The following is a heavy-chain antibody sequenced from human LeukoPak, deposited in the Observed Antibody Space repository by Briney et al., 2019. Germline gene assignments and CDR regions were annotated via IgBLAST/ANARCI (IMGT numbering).Heavy chain of an antibody. V-gene: IGHV4-59*01. J-gene: IGHJ4*02. CDR1: GGSISSYY. D-gene: IGHD1-1*01. Sequence: SETLSLTYTVSGGSISSYYWSWIRQPPGKGLEWIGYIYYSGSTNYNPSLKSRVTISVDTSKNQFSLKLSSVTAADTAVYYCARDVRTGRDRYFDYWGQGTLVTVSS. CDR3: ARDVRTGRDRYFDY. CDR2: IYYSGST.